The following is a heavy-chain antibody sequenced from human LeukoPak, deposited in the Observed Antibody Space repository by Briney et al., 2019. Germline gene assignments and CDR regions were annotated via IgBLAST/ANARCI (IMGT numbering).Heavy chain of an antibody. CDR1: GYTFTSYG. CDR3: ATGILRSYDFWSGTNWFDP. CDR2: ISAYNGNT. Sequence: ASVKVSCKASGYTFTSYGISWVRQAPGQGLEWMGWISAYNGNTNYAQKLQGRVTMTTDTSTSTAYMELRSLRSEDTAVYYCATGILRSYDFWSGTNWFDPWGQGTLVTVSS. V-gene: IGHV1-18*01. J-gene: IGHJ5*02. D-gene: IGHD3-3*01.